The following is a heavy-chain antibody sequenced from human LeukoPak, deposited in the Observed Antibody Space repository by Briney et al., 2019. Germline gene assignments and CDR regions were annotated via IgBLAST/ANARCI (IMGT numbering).Heavy chain of an antibody. CDR1: GYTFTSYG. V-gene: IGHV1-18*01. J-gene: IGHJ4*02. Sequence: ASVKVSCKASGYTFTSYGISWVRQAPGQRLEWMGWISAYNGNTNYAQKLQGRVTMTTDTSTSTAYMELRSLRSDDTAVYYCARDPKAGDLLWFGELLPDYFDYWGQGTLVTVSS. CDR2: ISAYNGNT. CDR3: ARDPKAGDLLWFGELLPDYFDY. D-gene: IGHD3-10*01.